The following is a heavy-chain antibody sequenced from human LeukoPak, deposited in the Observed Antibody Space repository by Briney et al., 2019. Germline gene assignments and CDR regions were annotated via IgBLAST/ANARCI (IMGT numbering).Heavy chain of an antibody. CDR3: ARGGSSDVCDI. J-gene: IGHJ3*02. CDR2: IYSGDST. Sequence: GGSLRLSCAAFGFTVSSNYMSWVRQAPGKGLEWVSVIYSGDSTHYADSVKGRFTISRDNSKNTLYLQMNSLRAEDTAVYYCARGGSSDVCDIWGQGTLVTVSS. CDR1: GFTVSSNY. V-gene: IGHV3-53*01.